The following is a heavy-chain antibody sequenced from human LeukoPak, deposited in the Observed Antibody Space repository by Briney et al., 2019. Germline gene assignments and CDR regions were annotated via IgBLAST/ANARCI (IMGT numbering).Heavy chain of an antibody. Sequence: PGGSLRLSCAASGFRFSDYYMSWIRQAPGKGLEWVSSIGRGGNSKYSADSVKGRFTISRDNAKNSLDLQMDSLRPEDTAVYYCARDQFLDSWGQGTLVTVSS. CDR3: ARDQFLDS. CDR2: IGRGGNSK. V-gene: IGHV3-11*01. CDR1: GFRFSDYY. J-gene: IGHJ4*02.